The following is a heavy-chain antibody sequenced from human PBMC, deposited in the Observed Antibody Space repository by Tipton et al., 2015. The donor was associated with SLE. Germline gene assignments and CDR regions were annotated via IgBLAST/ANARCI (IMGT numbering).Heavy chain of an antibody. CDR2: ISFTGIT. D-gene: IGHD3-16*01. J-gene: IGHJ4*02. Sequence: TLSLTCTVSGDSISGHYWSWVRQSPGKGLEWIGYISFTGITSYNPSLRSRVSISVDTSQSQFSLKLNSVIAADTAVYYCARGGVGTGTYFDYWGQGTLVTVSS. CDR3: ARGGVGTGTYFDY. CDR1: GDSISGHY. V-gene: IGHV4-59*11.